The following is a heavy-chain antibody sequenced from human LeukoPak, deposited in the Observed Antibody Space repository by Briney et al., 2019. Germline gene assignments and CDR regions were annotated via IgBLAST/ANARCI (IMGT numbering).Heavy chain of an antibody. CDR3: ARPALVGEIFEY. CDR1: GFTFNDYR. J-gene: IGHJ4*02. D-gene: IGHD1-26*01. Sequence: GGSLRLSCAAPGFTFNDYRMSWVRQAPGKGLEWVADIKQDGNDQKYVDSVKGRFTISRDNTKNSLYKQMNSLRAEDAAVYYCARPALVGEIFEYWGQGTLVTVSS. CDR2: IKQDGNDQ. V-gene: IGHV3-7*01.